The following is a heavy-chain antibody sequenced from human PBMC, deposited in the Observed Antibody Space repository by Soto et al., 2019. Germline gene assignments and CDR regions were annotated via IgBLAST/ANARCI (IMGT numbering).Heavy chain of an antibody. CDR1: GFTFDDYA. D-gene: IGHD2-15*01. J-gene: IGHJ5*02. CDR3: ASRLEVVVAAAFDP. CDR2: ISWNSGSI. Sequence: SLRLSCAASGFTFDDYAMHWVRQAPGKGPEWVSGISWNSGSIGYADSVKGRFTISRDNAKNSLYLQMNSLRAEDTALYYCASRLEVVVAAAFDPWGQGTLVTVSS. V-gene: IGHV3-9*01.